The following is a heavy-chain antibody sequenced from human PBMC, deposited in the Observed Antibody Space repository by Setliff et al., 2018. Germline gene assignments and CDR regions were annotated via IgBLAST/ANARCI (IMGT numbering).Heavy chain of an antibody. V-gene: IGHV3-21*01. J-gene: IGHJ6*03. CDR2: ISSSSSYI. CDR3: ARESSITIFGVPYYYYYMDV. CDR1: GFTFSSYS. Sequence: GGSLRLSCAASGFTFSSYSMNWVRQAPGKGLEWVSSISSSSSYIYYADSVKGRFTISRDNAKNSLYLQMNSLRAEDTAVYYCARESSITIFGVPYYYYYMDVRGKGTTVTVSS. D-gene: IGHD3-3*01.